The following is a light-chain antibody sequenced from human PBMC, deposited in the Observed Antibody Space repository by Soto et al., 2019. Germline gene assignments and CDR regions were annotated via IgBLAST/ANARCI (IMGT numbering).Light chain of an antibody. CDR1: QSVRSH. CDR2: GAS. J-gene: IGKJ1*01. CDR3: QQYNDWPT. V-gene: IGKV3-15*01. Sequence: TVVTQSPATLSLSVGERATLSCRASQSVRSHLAWYQQKPGQAPRLLIYGASTRVTGIPARFSGGGSGTEFTLTISSLQSEDFAVYYCQQYNDWPTFGQGTKVDIK.